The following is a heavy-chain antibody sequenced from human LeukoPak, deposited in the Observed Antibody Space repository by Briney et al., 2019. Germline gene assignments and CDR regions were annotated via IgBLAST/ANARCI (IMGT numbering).Heavy chain of an antibody. J-gene: IGHJ4*02. Sequence: GGSLRVSCEASGFTFSSFEMNWVRRAPGKGLEFVSYISGSATTIYYADSVKGRFTISRDNAKNSLYLQMNSLRAEDTAVYYCARRALPDFWGQRTLVTVSS. CDR3: ARRALPDF. V-gene: IGHV3-48*03. CDR2: ISGSATTI. D-gene: IGHD2-21*02. CDR1: GFTFSSFE.